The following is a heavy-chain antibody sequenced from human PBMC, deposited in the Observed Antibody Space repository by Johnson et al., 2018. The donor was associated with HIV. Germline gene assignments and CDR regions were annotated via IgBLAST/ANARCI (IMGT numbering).Heavy chain of an antibody. Sequence: EQLVESGGGAERPGGSLRLSCVGSGFRFDDYGMSWVRHVPGKGLEWVSGVNWNGGSSGYADSVKGRFTISRDNAKNSLYLKMNSLRAEDTAVYYCARVGDGSGYYFDAFDIWGQGTMVTVSS. CDR2: VNWNGGSS. CDR3: ARVGDGSGYYFDAFDI. J-gene: IGHJ3*02. V-gene: IGHV3-20*04. D-gene: IGHD3-22*01. CDR1: GFRFDDYG.